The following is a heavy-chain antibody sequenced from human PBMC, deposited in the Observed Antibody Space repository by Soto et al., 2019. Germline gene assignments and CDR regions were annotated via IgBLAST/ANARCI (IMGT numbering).Heavy chain of an antibody. D-gene: IGHD2-15*01. CDR3: ARSRYCSGGSCYSRRHFDY. Sequence: SETLSLTCTVSGGSISSYYWSWIRQPPGKGLEWIGYIYYSGSTNYNPSLKSRVTISVDTSKNQFSLKLSSVTAADTAVYYCARSRYCSGGSCYSRRHFDYWGQGTLVTVSS. CDR1: GGSISSYY. J-gene: IGHJ4*02. V-gene: IGHV4-59*01. CDR2: IYYSGST.